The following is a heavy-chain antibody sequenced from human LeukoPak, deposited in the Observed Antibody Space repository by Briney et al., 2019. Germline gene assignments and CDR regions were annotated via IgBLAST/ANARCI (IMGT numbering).Heavy chain of an antibody. CDR2: ISWSGGSL. D-gene: IGHD5-12*01. V-gene: IGHV3-9*01. J-gene: IGHJ4*02. CDR3: ATNGGGDSGYGNFDY. Sequence: GGSLRLSCAASGFTFDDYAIHWVRQAPGKGLEWVSGISWSGGSLGYADSVKGRFTISRDNAKNSLYLQMNSLRAEDTALYYCATNGGGDSGYGNFDYWGQGTLVTVSS. CDR1: GFTFDDYA.